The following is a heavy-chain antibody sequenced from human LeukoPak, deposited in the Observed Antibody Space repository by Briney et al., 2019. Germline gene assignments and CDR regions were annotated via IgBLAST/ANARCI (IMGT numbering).Heavy chain of an antibody. Sequence: ASVKVSCKASGYTFTGYYMHWVRQAPGQGLEWMGIINPSGGSTSYAQKFQGRVTMTRDMSTSTVYMELSSLRSDDTAVYYCARVAQHRYYYDTSAYRYYFDYWGQGTLVTVSS. V-gene: IGHV1-46*01. D-gene: IGHD3-22*01. CDR2: INPSGGST. CDR1: GYTFTGYY. J-gene: IGHJ4*02. CDR3: ARVAQHRYYYDTSAYRYYFDY.